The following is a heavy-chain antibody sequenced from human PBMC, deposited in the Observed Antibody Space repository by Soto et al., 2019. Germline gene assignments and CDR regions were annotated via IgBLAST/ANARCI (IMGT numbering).Heavy chain of an antibody. CDR2: ISYDGSNK. J-gene: IGHJ1*01. CDR3: AKDGVGYSSGWYSQH. CDR1: GFTFSSYG. V-gene: IGHV3-30*18. D-gene: IGHD6-19*01. Sequence: PGGSLRLSCAASGFTFSSYGMHWVRQAPGKGLEWVAVISYDGSNKYYADSVKGRFTISRDNSKNTLYLQMNSLRAEDTAVYYSAKDGVGYSSGWYSQHWGQGTLVTVSS.